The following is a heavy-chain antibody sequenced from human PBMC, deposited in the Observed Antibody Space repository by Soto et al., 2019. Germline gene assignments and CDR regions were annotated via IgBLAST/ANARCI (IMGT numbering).Heavy chain of an antibody. Sequence: GGSLRLSCAASGFTFSSYSMNWVRQAPGKGLEWVSSISSSSSYIYYADSVKGRFTISRDNAKNSLYLQMNSLRAEDTAVYYCARVRKLRFSHDAFDIWGQGTMVTVSS. V-gene: IGHV3-21*01. CDR3: ARVRKLRFSHDAFDI. J-gene: IGHJ3*02. CDR1: GFTFSSYS. CDR2: ISSSSSYI. D-gene: IGHD3-3*01.